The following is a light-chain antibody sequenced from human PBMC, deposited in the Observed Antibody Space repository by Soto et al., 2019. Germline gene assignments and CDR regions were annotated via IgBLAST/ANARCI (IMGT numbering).Light chain of an antibody. Sequence: EIVLTQSPATLSLSPGERATLSCRASQSVSSYLAWYQQKPGQAPRLLIYDASNRATGIPARFSGSGSGTDFTLTISSLGPEDFAIYYCQQRSIWPPVTFGGGTKAEIK. CDR1: QSVSSY. CDR2: DAS. CDR3: QQRSIWPPVT. V-gene: IGKV3-11*01. J-gene: IGKJ4*01.